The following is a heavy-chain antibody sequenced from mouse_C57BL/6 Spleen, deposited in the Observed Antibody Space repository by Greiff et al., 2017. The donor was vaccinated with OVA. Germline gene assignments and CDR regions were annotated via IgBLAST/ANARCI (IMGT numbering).Heavy chain of an antibody. CDR3: ARDRPIYYYGSSYPYAMDY. J-gene: IGHJ4*01. CDR1: GYSITSGYY. D-gene: IGHD1-1*01. Sequence: LVESGPGLVKPSQSLSLTCSVTGYSITSGYYWNWIRQFPGNKLEWMGYISYDGSNNYNPSLKNRISITRDTSKNQFFLKLNSVTTEDTATYYCARDRPIYYYGSSYPYAMDYWGQGTSVTVSS. V-gene: IGHV3-6*01. CDR2: ISYDGSN.